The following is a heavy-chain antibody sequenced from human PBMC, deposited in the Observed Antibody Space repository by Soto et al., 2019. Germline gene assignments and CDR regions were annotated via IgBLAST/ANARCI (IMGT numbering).Heavy chain of an antibody. CDR2: IYWNNDN. CDR1: GFSLNTSGVG. J-gene: IGHJ5*02. V-gene: IGHV2-5*01. Sequence: QITLKESGPTLVKPTQTLTLTCTFSGFSLNTSGVGVGWIRQPPGKALQWLALIYWNNDNRYNPSLKTRLTITNDTSKNQVVLTKTNMDPVDTATYYCAHRGSNSWGFFDPWGQGTLVTVSS. CDR3: AHRGSNSWGFFDP. D-gene: IGHD1-26*01.